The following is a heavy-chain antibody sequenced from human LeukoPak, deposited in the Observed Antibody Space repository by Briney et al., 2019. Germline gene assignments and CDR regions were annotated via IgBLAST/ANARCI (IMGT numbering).Heavy chain of an antibody. D-gene: IGHD1-26*01. CDR1: GGSMNNYY. CDR2: IHYTGIT. V-gene: IGHV4-59*01. J-gene: IGHJ3*02. CDR3: ARILEGSGAAFDI. Sequence: PSETLSLTCIVSGGSMNNYYWSWIRQPPGKGLEWIAYIHYTGITNYNPFLKSRVTISLDTPKNQFSLKLNSVTAADTAFYYCARILEGSGAAFDIWGQGTMVTVSS.